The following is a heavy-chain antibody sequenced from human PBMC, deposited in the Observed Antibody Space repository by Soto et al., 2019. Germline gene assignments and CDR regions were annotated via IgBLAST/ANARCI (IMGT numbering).Heavy chain of an antibody. J-gene: IGHJ4*02. Sequence: QVQLVQSGAEVKKPGSSVKVSCKASGGTFSSYTISWVRQAPGQGLEWMGRIIPILGIANYAQKFQGRVTITADKSTSXXYMELSRLRSEDTAVYYCASSPRSVVVAGRYYFDYWGQGTLVTVSS. D-gene: IGHD2-15*01. CDR2: IIPILGIA. CDR1: GGTFSSYT. CDR3: ASSPRSVVVAGRYYFDY. V-gene: IGHV1-69*02.